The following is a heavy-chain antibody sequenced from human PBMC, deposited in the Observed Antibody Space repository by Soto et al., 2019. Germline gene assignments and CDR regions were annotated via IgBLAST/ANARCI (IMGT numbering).Heavy chain of an antibody. CDR2: IKQDGSEK. D-gene: IGHD6-19*01. CDR1: GFTFSSYW. Sequence: GSLRLSCAASGFTFSSYWMSWVRQAPGKGLEWVANIKQDGSEKYYVDSVKGRFTISRDNAKNSLYLQMNSLRAEDTAVYYCARVERQQWLAQYGMDVWGQGTTVTVSS. CDR3: ARVERQQWLAQYGMDV. J-gene: IGHJ6*02. V-gene: IGHV3-7*01.